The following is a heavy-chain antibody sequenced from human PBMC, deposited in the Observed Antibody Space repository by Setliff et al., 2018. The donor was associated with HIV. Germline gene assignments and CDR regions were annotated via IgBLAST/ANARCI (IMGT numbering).Heavy chain of an antibody. Sequence: TLSLTCTVTGYSISSGCYWAWIRQPPGKGLEWIGYIYHAGNTYYNPSLKSRVTISVDTSKNQISLRLNSPTAADTAVYYCARGTTLNVVPDAFDIWGQGTMVTVSS. D-gene: IGHD4-17*01. CDR2: IYHAGNT. CDR3: ARGTTLNVVPDAFDI. J-gene: IGHJ3*02. CDR1: GYSISSGCY. V-gene: IGHV4-38-2*02.